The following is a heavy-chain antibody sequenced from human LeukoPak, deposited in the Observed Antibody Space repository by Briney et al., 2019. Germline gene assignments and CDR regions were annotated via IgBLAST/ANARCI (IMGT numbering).Heavy chain of an antibody. V-gene: IGHV4-39*01. D-gene: IGHD5-18*01. CDR2: IYYTGSA. Sequence: PSETLSLTCTVSGGSISSSSYYWGWIRQPPGKGLEWIGSIYYTGSAYYNPSLKSRVTMSVDTSKNQFSLGLSSVTAADTAVYSCARHPERYSYFDYWGQGTLVTVSS. CDR1: GGSISSSSYY. J-gene: IGHJ4*02. CDR3: ARHPERYSYFDY.